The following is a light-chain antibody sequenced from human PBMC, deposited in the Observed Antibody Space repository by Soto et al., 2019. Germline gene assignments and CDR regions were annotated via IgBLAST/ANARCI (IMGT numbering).Light chain of an antibody. V-gene: IGKV3-11*01. CDR1: QSVSSY. CDR2: DAS. CDR3: QQRSNWT. Sequence: EILFTQSPATPSLSPGEKTPLFCRASQSVSSYLAWYQQKPGQAPRLLIYDASNRATGIPARFSGSGSGTDFTLTISSLEPEDFAVYYCQQRSNWTFGQGTKVDIK. J-gene: IGKJ1*01.